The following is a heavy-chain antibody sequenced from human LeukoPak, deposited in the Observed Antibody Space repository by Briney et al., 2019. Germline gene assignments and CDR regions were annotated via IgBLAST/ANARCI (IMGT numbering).Heavy chain of an antibody. J-gene: IGHJ4*02. D-gene: IGHD5-24*01. Sequence: TLSLTCTVSGDSISTSNSYWGWIRQPPGKALEWLALIYWDDDKRYSPSLKTRLTITKDTSKNQVILTMTNMNPVDTATYYCTSADGYSFDYWGQGTLVTVSS. CDR2: IYWDDDK. V-gene: IGHV2-5*02. CDR3: TSADGYSFDY. CDR1: GDSISTSNSY.